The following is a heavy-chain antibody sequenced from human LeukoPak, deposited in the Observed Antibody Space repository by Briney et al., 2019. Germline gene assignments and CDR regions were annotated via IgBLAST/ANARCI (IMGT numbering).Heavy chain of an antibody. CDR3: ARERPGEDTFDI. J-gene: IGHJ3*02. CDR1: GFTFSSYE. D-gene: IGHD7-27*01. CDR2: ISSSGNTI. V-gene: IGHV3-48*03. Sequence: GGSLRLSCAASGFTFSSYEMNWVRQAPGKGLGWVSFISSSGNTIYYADSVKGRFIISRDNAKNSLYLQMNSLRTEDTAIYYCARERPGEDTFDIWGQGTMVTVSS.